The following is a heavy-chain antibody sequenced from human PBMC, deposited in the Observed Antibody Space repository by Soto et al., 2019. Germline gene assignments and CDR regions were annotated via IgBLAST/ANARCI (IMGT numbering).Heavy chain of an antibody. CDR2: ISGYNGNT. CDR1: GYTFTSYG. J-gene: IGHJ5*02. V-gene: IGHV1-18*01. CDR3: ARVDGSGSKGWFDP. D-gene: IGHD3-10*01. Sequence: QVQVVQSGAEVKKPGASVKVSCKASGYTFTSYGISWVRQAPGQGLEWMGWISGYNGNTNYAQKLQGRVTMTTDTATSAAYMELRSLRSDDTAVYYCARVDGSGSKGWFDPWGQGTLVTVSS.